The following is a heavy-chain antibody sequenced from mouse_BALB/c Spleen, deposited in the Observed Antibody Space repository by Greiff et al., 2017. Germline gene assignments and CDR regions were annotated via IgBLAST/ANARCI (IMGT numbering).Heavy chain of an antibody. CDR3: TRFWDYDGGWYFDV. J-gene: IGHJ1*01. V-gene: IGHV1-69*02. CDR1: GYTFTSYW. D-gene: IGHD2-4*01. CDR2: IYPSDSYT. Sequence: QVQLQQSGAELVRPGASVKLSCKASGYTFTSYWINWVKQRPGQGLEWIGNIYPSDSYTNYNQKFKDKATLTVDKSSSTAYMQLSSPTSEDSAVYYCTRFWDYDGGWYFDVWGAGTTVTVSS.